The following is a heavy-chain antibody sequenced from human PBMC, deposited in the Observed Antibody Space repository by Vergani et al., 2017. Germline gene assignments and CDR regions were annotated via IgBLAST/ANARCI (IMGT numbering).Heavy chain of an antibody. CDR1: GFTFSSYA. Sequence: VQLLESGGGLVQPGGSLRLSCAASGFTFSSYAMSWVRQAPGKGLEWVAVISYDGSNKYYADSVKGRFTISRDNSKNTLYLQMNSLRAEDTAVYYCAREVPFDYWGQGTLVTVSS. J-gene: IGHJ4*02. V-gene: IGHV3-30-3*01. CDR2: ISYDGSNK. CDR3: AREVPFDY.